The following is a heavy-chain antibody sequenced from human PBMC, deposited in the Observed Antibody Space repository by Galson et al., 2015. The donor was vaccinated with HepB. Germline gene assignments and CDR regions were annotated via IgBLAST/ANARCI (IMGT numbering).Heavy chain of an antibody. CDR2: ISHDGKHQ. V-gene: IGHV3-30*03. CDR3: ARDPDDTEGYYMTFEY. J-gene: IGHJ4*02. CDR1: GFKFTDFA. D-gene: IGHD1-26*01. Sequence: SLRLSCATSGFKFTDFAMHWVRQAPGKGLEWVAIISHDGKHQYYADSVRDRLTISRDVSKNTLCLQMNSLRTDDTAIYYCARDPDDTEGYYMTFEYWGQGSLVTVSS.